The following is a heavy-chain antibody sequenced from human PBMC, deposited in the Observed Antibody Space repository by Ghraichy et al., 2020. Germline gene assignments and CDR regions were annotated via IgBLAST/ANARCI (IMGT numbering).Heavy chain of an antibody. CDR1: RGSISSGDHY. D-gene: IGHD5-18*01. J-gene: IGHJ4*02. Sequence: SETLSLTCTVSRGSISSGDHYWSWIRQPPGEGLEWIGHIFDSGSTLYNPSLKSRVTISLATSETQYTLKLASVTATDTAVYYCARGKGNGYGIDYWGQGALVTVSS. CDR2: IFDSGST. CDR3: ARGKGNGYGIDY. V-gene: IGHV4-30-4*01.